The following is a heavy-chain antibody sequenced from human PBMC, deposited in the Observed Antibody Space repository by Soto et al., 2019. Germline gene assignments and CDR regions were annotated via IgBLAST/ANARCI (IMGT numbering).Heavy chain of an antibody. J-gene: IGHJ4*02. D-gene: IGHD6-19*01. CDR3: AREYSSGWYDY. CDR2: ISGSSSGG. V-gene: IGHV3-21*01. Sequence: GWALRLSCAASGFTFSSYRMNWVRQAPGEGRGWLSSISGSSSGGYYAVSGWGRFTISRDNAKNSLYLQMNSLRAEDTAVYYCAREYSSGWYDYWGQGTLVTVSS. CDR1: GFTFSSYR.